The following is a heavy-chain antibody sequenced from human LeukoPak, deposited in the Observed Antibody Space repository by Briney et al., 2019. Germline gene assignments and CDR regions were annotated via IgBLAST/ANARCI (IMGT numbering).Heavy chain of an antibody. J-gene: IGHJ4*02. Sequence: GGSLRLSCAASGFTFSSYEMNWVRQAPGKGLEWVSYISSSGSTIYYADSVEGRITISRDNAKNSLYLQMNSLRAEDTAVYYCASQKGRIAVAVDYWGQGTLVTVSS. CDR1: GFTFSSYE. CDR3: ASQKGRIAVAVDY. CDR2: ISSSGSTI. D-gene: IGHD6-19*01. V-gene: IGHV3-48*03.